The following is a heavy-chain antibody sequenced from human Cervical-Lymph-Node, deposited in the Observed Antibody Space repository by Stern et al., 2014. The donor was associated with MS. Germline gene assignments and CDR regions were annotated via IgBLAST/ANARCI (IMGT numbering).Heavy chain of an antibody. J-gene: IGHJ4*02. CDR2: IFPGGSDI. V-gene: IGHV5-51*01. CDR3: ARQRYFDY. CDR1: GYTFTSYW. Sequence: EVQLVESGPEVKRPGESLKISCQASGYTFTSYWIGGVRQMPGKGLEWIGIIFPGGSDIRYRPHFQGQVTIPADTHSSNAYLQWNNLKASDTAIYYCARQRYFDYWGQGTLVTVSS.